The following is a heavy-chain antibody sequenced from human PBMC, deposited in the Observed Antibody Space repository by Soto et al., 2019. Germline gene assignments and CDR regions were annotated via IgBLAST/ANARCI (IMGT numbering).Heavy chain of an antibody. D-gene: IGHD1-20*01. CDR3: ARVGGRAITPYYYDYMDV. J-gene: IGHJ6*03. Sequence: QVQLQESGPGLVKPSQTLSLTCTVSGGSISSGGYYWSWIRQHPGKGLEWIGYIYYSGSTYYNPSLKSRFTRSVDTSKNQFSLKLSSVTAADTAVYYGARVGGRAITPYYYDYMDVWGKGTTVTVSS. CDR2: IYYSGST. V-gene: IGHV4-31*03. CDR1: GGSISSGGYY.